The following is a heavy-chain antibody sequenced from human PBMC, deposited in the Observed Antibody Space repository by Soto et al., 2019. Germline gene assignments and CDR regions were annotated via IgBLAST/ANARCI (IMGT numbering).Heavy chain of an antibody. CDR3: AIASTVTTRDY. CDR1: GFTFSSYA. J-gene: IGHJ4*02. V-gene: IGHV3-23*01. D-gene: IGHD4-17*01. CDR2: ISGSGGST. Sequence: VQLLESGGGLVQPGGSLRLSCAASGFTFSSYAMSWVRQAPGKGLEWVSAISGSGGSTYYADSVKGRFTISRDNAKNSLYLQMNSLRAEDTAVYYCAIASTVTTRDYWGQGTLVTVSS.